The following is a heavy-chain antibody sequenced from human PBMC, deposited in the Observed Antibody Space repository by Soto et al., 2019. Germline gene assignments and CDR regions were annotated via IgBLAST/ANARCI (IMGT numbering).Heavy chain of an antibody. CDR2: INNANGNT. V-gene: IGHV1-3*04. CDR1: GYTFTDYD. CDR3: AKHQSWNRGQYHYYGMDV. Sequence: ASVKVSCKASGYTFTDYDMHWVRQAPGQSLEWVGWINNANGNTEYSKKFQDRVTITRDTSATTVYMELTSLRSEDTAVYCCAKHQSWNRGQYHYYGMDVWGQGTTVTVSS. J-gene: IGHJ6*02. D-gene: IGHD1-1*01.